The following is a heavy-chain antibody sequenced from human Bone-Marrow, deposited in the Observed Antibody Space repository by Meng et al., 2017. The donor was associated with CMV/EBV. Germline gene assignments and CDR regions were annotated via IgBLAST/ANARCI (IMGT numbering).Heavy chain of an antibody. J-gene: IGHJ5*02. CDR3: ARGETVRAIFGVVITNNWFDP. CDR2: IYHSGST. CDR1: GYSISSGYY. D-gene: IGHD3-3*01. Sequence: SETLSLTCTVSGYSISSGYYWGWIRQPPGKGLEWIGSIYHSGSTYYNPSLKSRVTISVDTSKNQFSLKLSSVTAADTAVYYCARGETVRAIFGVVITNNWFDPWGQGTLVTVSS. V-gene: IGHV4-38-2*02.